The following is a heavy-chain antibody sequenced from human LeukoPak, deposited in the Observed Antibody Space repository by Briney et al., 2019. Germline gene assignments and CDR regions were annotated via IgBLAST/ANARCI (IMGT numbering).Heavy chain of an antibody. CDR3: AKERRGYYMDV. V-gene: IGHV3-43D*03. CDR2: LSWDASGN. D-gene: IGHD3-10*01. J-gene: IGHJ6*03. CDR1: GFNFGHYA. Sequence: GGSLRLSCAASGFNFGHYAMQWVRQAPGKGLEWVSLLSWDASGNYYADSVKGRFTISRDNRKNSLSLKMNSLRPEDTALYYCAKERRGYYMDVWGKGTTVTVSS.